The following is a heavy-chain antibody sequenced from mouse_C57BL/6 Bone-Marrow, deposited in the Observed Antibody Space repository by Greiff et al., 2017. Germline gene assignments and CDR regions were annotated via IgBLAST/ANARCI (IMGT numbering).Heavy chain of an antibody. D-gene: IGHD2-12*01. CDR2: IFPGSGST. CDR3: APVSLLYHFDY. Sequence: QVHVKQSGPELVKPGASVKISCKASGYTFTDYYINWVKQRPGQGLEWIGWIFPGSGSTYYNEKFKGKATLTVDKSSSTAYMLLSSLTSEDSAVYFCAPVSLLYHFDYWGQGTTLTVSS. V-gene: IGHV1-75*01. CDR1: GYTFTDYY. J-gene: IGHJ2*01.